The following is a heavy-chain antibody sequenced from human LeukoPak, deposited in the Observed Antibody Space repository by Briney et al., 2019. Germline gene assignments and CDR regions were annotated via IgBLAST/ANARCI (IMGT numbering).Heavy chain of an antibody. Sequence: SETLSLTCTVSGGSISSYYWSWIRQPPGKGLEWIGYIYYSGSTNYNPSLKSRVTISVDTSKNQFSLKLSSVTAADTAVYYCARVGIAAAAGPYYYMDVWGKGTTVTVSS. V-gene: IGHV4-59*01. D-gene: IGHD6-25*01. J-gene: IGHJ6*03. CDR1: GGSISSYY. CDR3: ARVGIAAAAGPYYYMDV. CDR2: IYYSGST.